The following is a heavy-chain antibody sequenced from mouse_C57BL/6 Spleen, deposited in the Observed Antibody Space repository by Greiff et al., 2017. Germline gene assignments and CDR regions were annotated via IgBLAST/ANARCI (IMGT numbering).Heavy chain of an antibody. J-gene: IGHJ4*01. CDR1: GYTFTSYW. V-gene: IGHV1-72*01. D-gene: IGHD2-12*01. CDR2: IDPNSGGT. CDR3: ARKRRDYYYAMDY. Sequence: QVQLQQPGAELVKPGASVKLSCKASGYTFTSYWMHWVKQRPGRGLEWIGRIDPNSGGTKYNEKFKSKATLTVDKPSSTADMQLSILTSEVSAVYECARKRRDYYYAMDYWGQGTSVTVSS.